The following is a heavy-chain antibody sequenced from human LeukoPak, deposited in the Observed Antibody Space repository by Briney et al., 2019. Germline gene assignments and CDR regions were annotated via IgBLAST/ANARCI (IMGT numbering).Heavy chain of an antibody. CDR3: AKTYVWGSYAFDI. D-gene: IGHD3-16*01. V-gene: IGHV3-30*02. J-gene: IGHJ3*02. CDR1: GFTFSSYG. CDR2: IRYDGSNK. Sequence: GGSLRLSSAASGFTFSSYGMHWVRQAPGKGLEWVAFIRYDGSNKYYADSVKGRFTISRDNSKNTLYLKMNSLRAEDTAVYYCAKTYVWGSYAFDIWGQGTMVTVSS.